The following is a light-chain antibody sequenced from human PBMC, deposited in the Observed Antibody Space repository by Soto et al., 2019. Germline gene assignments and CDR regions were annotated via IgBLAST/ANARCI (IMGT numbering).Light chain of an antibody. CDR3: SSDAGRINYL. CDR2: DVS. CDR1: RSNIGSYDF. V-gene: IGLV2-8*01. J-gene: IGLJ1*01. Sequence: QSVLTQPPSASGSPGQSVTISCAGSRSNIGSYDFVAWYQQHPGKAPKLIIYDVSERPSGVPDRFSGSKSGTAASLTVSGLQAEDEAYYYGSSDAGRINYLFGSGTSFAVL.